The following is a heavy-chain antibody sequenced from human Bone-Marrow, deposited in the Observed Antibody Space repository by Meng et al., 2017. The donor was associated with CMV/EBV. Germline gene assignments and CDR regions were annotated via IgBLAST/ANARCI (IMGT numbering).Heavy chain of an antibody. CDR2: INSDGSTT. CDR3: ASDLSRGYCSSTSCYPNFDY. Sequence: GESLKISCAASGFTSSGYWMHWVRQAPGKGLVWVSRINSDGSTTSYADSVKGRFSISRDNAKNTLYLQMNSLRAEDTAVYYCASDLSRGYCSSTSCYPNFDYWGQGTLVTVSS. J-gene: IGHJ4*02. V-gene: IGHV3-74*01. CDR1: GFTSSGYW. D-gene: IGHD2-2*01.